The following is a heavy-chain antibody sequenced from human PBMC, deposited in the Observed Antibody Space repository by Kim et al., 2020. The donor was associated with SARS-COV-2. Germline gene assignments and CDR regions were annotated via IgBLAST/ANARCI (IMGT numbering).Heavy chain of an antibody. CDR2: T. D-gene: IGHD6-13*01. J-gene: IGHJ4*02. Sequence: TNYAQKFQERVTITRDMSTSTAYMELSSLRSEDTAVYYCAAGGRRAADDYWGQGTLVTVSS. CDR3: AAGGRRAADDY. V-gene: IGHV1-58*01.